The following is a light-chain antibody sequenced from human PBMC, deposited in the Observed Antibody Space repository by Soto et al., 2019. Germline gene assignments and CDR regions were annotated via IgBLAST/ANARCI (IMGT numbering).Light chain of an antibody. V-gene: IGKV2-28*01. CDR2: LGS. Sequence: DIVMTQSPLSLPVTPVEPASISCRSSQSLLHSNGYNYLDWYLQKPGQSPQLLIYLGSNRASGVPDRFSGSGSGTDFTLKISRVEADDVGAYYCMQDLQNPPTFGQGTKLEIK. CDR3: MQDLQNPPT. CDR1: QSLLHSNGYNY. J-gene: IGKJ2*01.